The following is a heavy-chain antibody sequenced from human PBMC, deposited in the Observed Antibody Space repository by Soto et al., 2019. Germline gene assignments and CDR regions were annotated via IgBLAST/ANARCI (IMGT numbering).Heavy chain of an antibody. Sequence: SLRLSCAASGFSFSDYAMSWVRQAPGKGLEWVSVISESGGSTHYADSVRGRFTVSRDNSKNSLSLRMNSLRDEDTAVYFCAKRSPYSSGWYSPIFDYWGQGALVTVSS. D-gene: IGHD6-13*01. V-gene: IGHV3-23*01. CDR1: GFSFSDYA. CDR3: AKRSPYSSGWYSPIFDY. J-gene: IGHJ4*02. CDR2: ISESGGST.